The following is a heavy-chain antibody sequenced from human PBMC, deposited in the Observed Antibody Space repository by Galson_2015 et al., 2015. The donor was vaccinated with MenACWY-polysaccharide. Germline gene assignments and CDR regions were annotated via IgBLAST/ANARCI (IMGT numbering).Heavy chain of an antibody. CDR3: ARDSATNPYYFDY. CDR1: GFTFSSYS. V-gene: IGHV3-21*01. J-gene: IGHJ4*02. Sequence: SLRLSCAASGFTFSSYSTNWVRQAPGKGLERVSSISSNSGYIYYVDSVRGRFTISRDNAKNSLYLQMNSLRAEDTAVYYCARDSATNPYYFDYWGQGTLVTVSS. CDR2: ISSNSGYI. D-gene: IGHD3-10*01.